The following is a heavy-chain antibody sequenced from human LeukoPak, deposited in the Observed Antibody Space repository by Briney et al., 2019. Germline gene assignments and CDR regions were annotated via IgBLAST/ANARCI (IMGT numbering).Heavy chain of an antibody. V-gene: IGHV3-23*01. CDR3: AKAPVGHCSGAFCYHFDS. J-gene: IGHJ4*02. CDR1: GFTFSTYA. Sequence: GGSPRLSCAASGFTFSTYAMSWVRQTPGKGLEWVAAISGSNPGTYHANSVKGRFTISRDNSKNTLHLQMSGLRAEDTARYYCAKAPVGHCSGAFCYHFDSWGQGTLVTVSS. CDR2: ISGSNPGT. D-gene: IGHD2-15*01.